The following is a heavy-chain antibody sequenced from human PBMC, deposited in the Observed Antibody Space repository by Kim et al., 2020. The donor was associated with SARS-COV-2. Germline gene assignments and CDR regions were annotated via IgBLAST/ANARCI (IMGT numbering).Heavy chain of an antibody. Sequence: GGSLRLSCAAYGFIFSAYTMHWVRQAPGRGLQWVASVSSGSHYLYYADSVRGRFTISRDNAKNSLYLQMNSLRAEDTAVYYCASHVIGATLAFDLWGQGT. D-gene: IGHD1-26*01. CDR3: ASHVIGATLAFDL. CDR1: GFIFSAYT. J-gene: IGHJ3*01. CDR2: VSSGSHYL. V-gene: IGHV3-21*06.